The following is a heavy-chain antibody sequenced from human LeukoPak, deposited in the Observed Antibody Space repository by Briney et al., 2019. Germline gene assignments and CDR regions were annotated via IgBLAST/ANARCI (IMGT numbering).Heavy chain of an antibody. D-gene: IGHD3-10*02. Sequence: GGSLRLSCVASGFTFSSTWMHWFRQGAGKGLVWLSRITSDGRTTIYADSVEGRFTISRDSAKDTLYLQMNSLRVEDTAVYYCVRDRYYVPDYWGQGTLVTVSS. CDR3: VRDRYYVPDY. V-gene: IGHV3-74*01. CDR1: GFTFSSTW. J-gene: IGHJ4*02. CDR2: ITSDGRTT.